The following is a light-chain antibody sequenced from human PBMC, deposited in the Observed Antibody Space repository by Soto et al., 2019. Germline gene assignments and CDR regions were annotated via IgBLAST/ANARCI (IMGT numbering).Light chain of an antibody. CDR2: EGS. J-gene: IGLJ1*01. V-gene: IGLV2-23*01. Sequence: QSALTQPASVSGSPGQSITISCTGTSSDVGSYNLVSWYQQHPGKAPKLMIYEGSKRPSGASNRFSGSKSGNTASLTISGLQAEDEADYYCCSYAGSYVFGTGTRSPS. CDR3: CSYAGSYV. CDR1: SSDVGSYNL.